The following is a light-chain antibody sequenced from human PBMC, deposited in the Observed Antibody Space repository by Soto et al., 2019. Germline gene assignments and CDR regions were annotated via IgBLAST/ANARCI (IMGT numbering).Light chain of an antibody. Sequence: QSVLTQPPSASGTPGQRVTISCSGSISNIGKTTVNWYQLLPGTAPKLLIYVTDKRPSGVPDRFSGSKSGTSASLAISGLQPEDEADYFCSAWDNSLNGHVFGAGTKVTVL. J-gene: IGLJ1*01. CDR1: ISNIGKTT. CDR3: SAWDNSLNGHV. V-gene: IGLV1-44*01. CDR2: VTD.